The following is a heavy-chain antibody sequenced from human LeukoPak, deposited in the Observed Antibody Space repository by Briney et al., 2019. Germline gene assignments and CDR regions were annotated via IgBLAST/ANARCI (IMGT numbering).Heavy chain of an antibody. Sequence: GGSLRLSCAASGFTFSSYAMSWVRQAPGKGLEWVANVQQEGSEKYYVDSVKGRFTISRDNAKNSVYLQMNSLRAEDTATYYCATTLNIATAGYFWGQGTLVTVSS. D-gene: IGHD6-13*01. CDR3: ATTLNIATAGYF. J-gene: IGHJ4*02. CDR2: VQQEGSEK. CDR1: GFTFSSYA. V-gene: IGHV3-7*01.